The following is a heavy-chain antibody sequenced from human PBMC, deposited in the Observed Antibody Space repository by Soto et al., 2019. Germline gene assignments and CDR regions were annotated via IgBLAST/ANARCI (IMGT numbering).Heavy chain of an antibody. CDR2: IYYSGST. D-gene: IGHD1-20*01. J-gene: IGHJ3*02. CDR3: ARLNNWNDAIAFDI. Sequence: QLQLQESGPGLVKPSETLSLTCTVSGGSISSSSYYWGWIRQPPGKGLEWIGSIYYSGSTYYNPSLKSRVTISVDTSKNQFSLKLSSVTAADTAVYYCARLNNWNDAIAFDIWGQGTMVTVSS. V-gene: IGHV4-39*01. CDR1: GGSISSSSYY.